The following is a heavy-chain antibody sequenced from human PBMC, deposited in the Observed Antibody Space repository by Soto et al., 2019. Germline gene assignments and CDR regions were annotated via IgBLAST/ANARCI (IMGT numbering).Heavy chain of an antibody. V-gene: IGHV3-30*04. CDR1: GFTFSSYA. CDR2: ISYDGSNK. CDR3: ARGIAASDY. Sequence: PGGSLRLSCAASGFTFSSYAMHWVRQAPGKGLEWVALISYDGSNKYYADSVKGRFTISRDNSKNTLYLQMNSLRAEDTAVYYCARGIAASDYWGQGTLVTVSS. D-gene: IGHD6-13*01. J-gene: IGHJ4*02.